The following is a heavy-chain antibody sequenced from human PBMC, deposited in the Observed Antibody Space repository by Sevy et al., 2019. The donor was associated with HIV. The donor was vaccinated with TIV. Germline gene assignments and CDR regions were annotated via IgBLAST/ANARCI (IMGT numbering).Heavy chain of an antibody. V-gene: IGHV5-51*01. J-gene: IGHJ4*02. CDR2: IYPEDSET. CDR3: ATSRSGCFDSSGYYIY. D-gene: IGHD3-22*01. CDR1: GYSFTSHW. Sequence: GESLKISCQGSGYSFTSHWIGWVRHMPGKGLEWMGIIYPEDSETRYSPSFQGQVTFSADKSISTAYLQWSSLKASDTAMYYCATSRSGCFDSSGYYIYWGQGTLVTVSS.